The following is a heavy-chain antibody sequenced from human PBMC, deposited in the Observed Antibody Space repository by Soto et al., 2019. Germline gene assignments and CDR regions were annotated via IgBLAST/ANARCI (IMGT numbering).Heavy chain of an antibody. CDR1: GYTFTNYG. Sequence: QVQLVQSGAEVKKPGASVKVSCKASGYTFTNYGISWVRQAPGQGLEWMGWISAYNGNTKYAQKLQGRVTMTTDTYTSTAYVELRSLRTDATAEYYCARGVGSGSYYNQYDWFDPWGEGTLVTVFS. CDR3: ARGVGSGSYYNQYDWFDP. D-gene: IGHD3-10*01. CDR2: ISAYNGNT. J-gene: IGHJ5*02. V-gene: IGHV1-18*01.